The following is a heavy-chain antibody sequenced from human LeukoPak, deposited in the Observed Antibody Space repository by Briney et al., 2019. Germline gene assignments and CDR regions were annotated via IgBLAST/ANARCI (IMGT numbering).Heavy chain of an antibody. Sequence: SDTLSLTCTVSGGSINNYYWSWIRQPPGKGLEWIGYIYYNGNTNYNPSLKSRVTISVDTSKNQFSLNLSSVTAADTAMYYCTRQGSYFNYWGQGTLVTVSS. D-gene: IGHD3-10*01. J-gene: IGHJ4*02. CDR2: IYYNGNT. CDR3: TRQGSYFNY. CDR1: GGSINNYY. V-gene: IGHV4-59*08.